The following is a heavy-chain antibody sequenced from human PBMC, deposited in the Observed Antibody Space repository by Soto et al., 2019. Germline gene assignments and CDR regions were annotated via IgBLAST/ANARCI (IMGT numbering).Heavy chain of an antibody. Sequence: QLQLQESGPGLVKPSETLSLTCTVSGGSISSSSYYWGWIRQPPGKGLEWIGSIYYSGSTYYNPSLKSRVXXXVNXSKNQFSLKLSSVTAADTAVYYCARHTPAISISDHWGQGTLVTVSS. J-gene: IGHJ4*02. CDR1: GGSISSSSYY. D-gene: IGHD2-15*01. CDR2: IYYSGST. V-gene: IGHV4-39*01. CDR3: ARHTPAISISDH.